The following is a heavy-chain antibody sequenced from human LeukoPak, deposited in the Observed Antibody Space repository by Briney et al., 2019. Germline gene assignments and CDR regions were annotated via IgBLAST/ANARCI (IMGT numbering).Heavy chain of an antibody. Sequence: ASVTVSCKASGGTFSSYAISWVRQAPGQGLEWMGGIIPIFGTANYAQKFQGRVTITTDEFTSTAYMELSSLRSEDTAVYYCAREPGYCSSTSCYTIWGQGTMVTVSS. D-gene: IGHD2-2*02. CDR3: AREPGYCSSTSCYTI. CDR1: GGTFSSYA. CDR2: IIPIFGTA. J-gene: IGHJ3*02. V-gene: IGHV1-69*05.